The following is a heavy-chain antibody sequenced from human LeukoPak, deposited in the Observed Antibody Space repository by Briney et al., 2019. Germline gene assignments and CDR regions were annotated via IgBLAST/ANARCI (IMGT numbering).Heavy chain of an antibody. CDR1: GFTLSTYW. CDR3: AKGRYSGTTYYFDY. V-gene: IGHV3-7*03. Sequence: QTGGSLRLSCAASGFTLSTYWMSWVRQVPGKGLEWVANIKKDGSETYYVDSVKGRFTISRDNAKNSLYLQMNSLRAEDTAIYHCAKGRYSGTTYYFDYWGQGTLVTVSS. J-gene: IGHJ4*02. CDR2: IKKDGSET. D-gene: IGHD5-12*01.